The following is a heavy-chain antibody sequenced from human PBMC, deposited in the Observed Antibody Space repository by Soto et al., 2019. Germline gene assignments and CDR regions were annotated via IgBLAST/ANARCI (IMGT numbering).Heavy chain of an antibody. CDR3: ATDSSYYYDSSAYYSNWFDP. Sequence: SETLSLTCTVSGGSISGSSDYWGWIRQPPGKGLEWIGSIFYSGSTYYNPSLKSRVTISVDKSKNKFSLKLTSVTAADTSVYYCATDSSYYYDSSAYYSNWFDPWGQGMLVTVSS. J-gene: IGHJ5*02. CDR2: IFYSGST. D-gene: IGHD3-22*01. V-gene: IGHV4-39*01. CDR1: GGSISGSSDY.